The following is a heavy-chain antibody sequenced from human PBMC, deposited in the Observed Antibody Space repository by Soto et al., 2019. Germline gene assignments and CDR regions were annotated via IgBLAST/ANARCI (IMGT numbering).Heavy chain of an antibody. CDR1: GGTFSSYT. V-gene: IGHV1-69*02. D-gene: IGHD3-10*01. J-gene: IGHJ6*02. Sequence: QVQLVQSGAEVKKPGSSVKVSCKASGGTFSSYTISWVRQAPGQGLEWMGRIIPILGIANYAQKFQGRVTITADKSTSTAYMALSSLRSEDTAVYYCARVGGYYYGMDVWGQGTTVTVSS. CDR3: ARVGGYYYGMDV. CDR2: IIPILGIA.